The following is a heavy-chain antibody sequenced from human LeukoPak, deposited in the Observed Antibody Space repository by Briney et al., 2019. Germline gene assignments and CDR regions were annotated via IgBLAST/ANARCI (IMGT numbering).Heavy chain of an antibody. V-gene: IGHV1-2*02. CDR2: ISPNSGGT. CDR3: ARGQRGDYYDSSGPIPYYYYYGMDV. CDR1: GYTFTGYY. D-gene: IGHD3-22*01. Sequence: GASVKVSCKASGYTFTGYYMHWVRQAPGQGLEWMGWISPNSGGTNYAQKFQGRVTMTGDTSISTAYMELSRLRSDDTAVYYCARGQRGDYYDSSGPIPYYYYYGMDVWGQGTTVTVSS. J-gene: IGHJ6*02.